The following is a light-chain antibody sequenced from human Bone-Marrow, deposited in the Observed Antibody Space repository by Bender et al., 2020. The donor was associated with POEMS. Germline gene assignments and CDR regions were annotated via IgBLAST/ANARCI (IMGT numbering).Light chain of an antibody. Sequence: SYELTQPSSISVSPGQTARSTCSGDAPAKSYARSFLQKPGQAPVLVIYKDSGPPSGIPERFSGSSSGTTVTLTSGRAQVRAETIYYSYSPTDDNRIFSGGAKLTVL. CDR2: KDS. CDR3: YSPTDDNRI. V-gene: IGLV3-27*01. J-gene: IGLJ2*01. CDR1: APAKSY.